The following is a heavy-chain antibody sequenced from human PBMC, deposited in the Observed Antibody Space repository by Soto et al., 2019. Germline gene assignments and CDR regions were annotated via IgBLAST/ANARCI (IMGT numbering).Heavy chain of an antibody. V-gene: IGHV3-21*01. Sequence: EVQLVESGGGLVKPGGSLRLSCAASGFTFSSYSMNWVRQAPGKGLEWVSSISSSSSYIYYADSVKGRFTISRDNAKNSLYLQMNSLRAEDTAVYYCARDPYCSGGSCYSVWGQGTLVTGSS. D-gene: IGHD2-15*01. J-gene: IGHJ4*02. CDR1: GFTFSSYS. CDR3: ARDPYCSGGSCYSV. CDR2: ISSSSSYI.